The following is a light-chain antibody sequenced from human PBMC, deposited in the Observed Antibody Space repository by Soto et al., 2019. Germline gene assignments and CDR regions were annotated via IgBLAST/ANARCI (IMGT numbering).Light chain of an antibody. Sequence: EIVMTQSPATLSVSPGERATLSCRASQSVSSNLAWYQQKPGQAPRLLLYGVSTRATGIPARFSGSWSGTEFTLNISSLQSEDFAIYYCQQYNNWPRTFGPGTKVDFK. CDR2: GVS. J-gene: IGKJ3*01. CDR3: QQYNNWPRT. CDR1: QSVSSN. V-gene: IGKV3D-15*01.